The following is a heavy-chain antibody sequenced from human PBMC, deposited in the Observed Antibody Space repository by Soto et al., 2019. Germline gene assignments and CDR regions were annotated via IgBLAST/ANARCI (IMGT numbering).Heavy chain of an antibody. CDR3: ASNYYDSSGYYPLDY. Sequence: SETLSLTCTVSGGSISSYYWSWIRQPPGKGLEWIGYIYYSGSTNYNPSLKSRVTISVDTSKNQFSLKLSSVTAADTAVYYCASNYYDSSGYYPLDYWGQGTLVTVSS. J-gene: IGHJ4*02. CDR2: IYYSGST. CDR1: GGSISSYY. D-gene: IGHD3-22*01. V-gene: IGHV4-59*01.